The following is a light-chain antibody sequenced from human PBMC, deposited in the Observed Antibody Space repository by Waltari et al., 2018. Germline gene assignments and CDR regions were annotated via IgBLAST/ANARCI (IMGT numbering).Light chain of an antibody. Sequence: DIQMTQSPSSLSASVGDTVTITCRASQGISSYLNWFQQKPGKAPKLLIYAATTLQSGVPSRFSGSGSGTEFTLTISSLRPEDFAAYYCLQHNSYPRTFGQGTKVEIK. CDR2: AAT. V-gene: IGKV1-17*01. CDR3: LQHNSYPRT. CDR1: QGISSY. J-gene: IGKJ1*01.